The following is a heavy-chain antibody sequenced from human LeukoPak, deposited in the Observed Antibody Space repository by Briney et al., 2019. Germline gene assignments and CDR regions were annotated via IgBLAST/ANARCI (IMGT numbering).Heavy chain of an antibody. D-gene: IGHD5-18*01. V-gene: IGHV3-23*01. CDR1: VFTFSSYA. Sequence: GGSLRLSCARSVFTFSSYAMSWVRQAPGKGLEWVSAISGSGGSTYYADSVKGRFPISRDNSKNTLYLQMNSLKAEDTAVYYCAKDQADGYPPRAFDIWGQGTMVTVSS. CDR3: AKDQADGYPPRAFDI. J-gene: IGHJ3*02. CDR2: ISGSGGST.